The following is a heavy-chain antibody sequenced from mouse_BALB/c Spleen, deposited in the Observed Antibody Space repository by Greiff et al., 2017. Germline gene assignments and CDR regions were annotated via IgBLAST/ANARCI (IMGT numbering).Heavy chain of an antibody. V-gene: IGHV1S132*01. D-gene: IGHD1-2*01. Sequence: QVELQQSGAELVKPGASVKLSCKTSGYTFTSYWIQWVKQRPGQGLGWIGEIFPGTGTTYYNEKFKGKATLTIDTSSSTAYMQLSSLTSEDSAVYFCASSLLRPAWFAYWGQGTLVTVSA. CDR2: IFPGTGTT. J-gene: IGHJ3*01. CDR1: GYTFTSYW. CDR3: ASSLLRPAWFAY.